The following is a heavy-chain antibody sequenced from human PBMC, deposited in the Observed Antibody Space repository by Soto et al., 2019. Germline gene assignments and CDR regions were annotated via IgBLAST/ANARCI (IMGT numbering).Heavy chain of an antibody. CDR1: GGSINSYY. Sequence: NPSETLSLTCTVFGGSINSYYWSWIRQAPGKGLEWIGYIQKSGNTNYNPSLKSRVTMSLDTSKDQFSLKLSSVTAADTAVYYCAREGGYCSGTNCYFWFDPWGQGTPVTVSS. D-gene: IGHD2-2*01. CDR3: AREGGYCSGTNCYFWFDP. CDR2: IQKSGNT. V-gene: IGHV4-59*01. J-gene: IGHJ5*02.